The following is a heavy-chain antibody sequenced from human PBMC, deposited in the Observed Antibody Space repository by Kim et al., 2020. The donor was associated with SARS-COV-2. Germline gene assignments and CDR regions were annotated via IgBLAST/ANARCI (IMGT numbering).Heavy chain of an antibody. D-gene: IGHD2-15*01. J-gene: IGHJ6*02. V-gene: IGHV4-59*01. Sequence: STHYNPSRNGRVHISVDTSKNQCCLKLTSVTAADTAVYYCARDHSVDGMVVWGPGTTVTVS. CDR3: ARDHSVDGMVV. CDR2: ST.